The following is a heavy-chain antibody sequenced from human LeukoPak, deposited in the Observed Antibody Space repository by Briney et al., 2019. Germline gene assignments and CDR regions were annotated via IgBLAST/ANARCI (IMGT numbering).Heavy chain of an antibody. CDR2: IDENGGRK. D-gene: IGHD3-9*01. CDR3: ARDLNVQAAPDWYDVLDI. Sequence: GGSLRLSCIASGFTLSNYWMTWVRQAPGKGLEWVANIDENGGRKYSVDSVKGRFTVSKDNTKNALYLQMNSLRAEDTAVYYCARDLNVQAAPDWYDVLDIWGQGTMVTVSS. CDR1: GFTLSNYW. J-gene: IGHJ3*02. V-gene: IGHV3-7*01.